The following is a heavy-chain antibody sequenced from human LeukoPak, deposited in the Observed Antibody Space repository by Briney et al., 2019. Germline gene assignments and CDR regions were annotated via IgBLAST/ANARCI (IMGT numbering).Heavy chain of an antibody. CDR1: GFTFSSYG. CDR3: ARLNLAAAASYYYYYYMDV. CDR2: VSQDGSEK. J-gene: IGHJ6*03. D-gene: IGHD6-13*01. Sequence: PGGSLRLSCAASGFTFSSYGMSWVRQAPGKGLEWVAYVSQDGSEKYYVDSVKGRFTISRDNAKNSLYLQMNSLRAEHTAVYYGARLNLAAAASYYYYYYMDVWGKGTTVTISS. V-gene: IGHV3-7*01.